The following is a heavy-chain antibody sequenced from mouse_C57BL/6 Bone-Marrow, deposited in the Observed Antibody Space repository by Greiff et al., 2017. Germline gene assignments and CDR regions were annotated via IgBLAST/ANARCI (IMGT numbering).Heavy chain of an antibody. CDR2: ISSGGSYT. J-gene: IGHJ2*01. V-gene: IGHV5-6*02. Sequence: EVKLVESGGDLVKPGGSLKLSCAASGFTFSSYGMSWVRQTPDKRLEWVATISSGGSYTYYPDSVKGRFTISRDNAKNTLYLQMSSLKSEDTAMYYCARRGYYYGSSYLDYFDYWGQGTTLTVSS. D-gene: IGHD1-1*01. CDR1: GFTFSSYG. CDR3: ARRGYYYGSSYLDYFDY.